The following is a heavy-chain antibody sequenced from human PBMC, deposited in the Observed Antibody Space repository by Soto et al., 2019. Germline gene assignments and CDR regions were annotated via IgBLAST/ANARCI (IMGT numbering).Heavy chain of an antibody. CDR1: DGSISGNF. CDR2: ISSNGNT. Sequence: SETLSLTCTVSDGSISGNFFTFIRHPSWKGLEWIVRISSNGNTDYNPSLKSRVTMSIDTSKNHFSLDLISVTASDTAIYYCAREVWVAGLLYYFDFWGQGTLVTVSS. D-gene: IGHD6-19*01. J-gene: IGHJ4*02. V-gene: IGHV4-4*07. CDR3: AREVWVAGLLYYFDF.